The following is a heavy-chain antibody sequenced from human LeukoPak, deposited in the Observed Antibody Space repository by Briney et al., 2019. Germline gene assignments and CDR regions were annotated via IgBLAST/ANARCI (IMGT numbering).Heavy chain of an antibody. Sequence: SGGSLRLSCAASGFTFSSYAMHWVRQAPGNGLEWVAVISYDGSNKYYADSVKGRFTISRDNSKNTLYLQMDSLRAEDTALYYCARAGSGTMNWFDPWGQGTLVTVSS. J-gene: IGHJ5*02. D-gene: IGHD1-26*01. CDR1: GFTFSSYA. CDR3: ARAGSGTMNWFDP. V-gene: IGHV3-30-3*01. CDR2: ISYDGSNK.